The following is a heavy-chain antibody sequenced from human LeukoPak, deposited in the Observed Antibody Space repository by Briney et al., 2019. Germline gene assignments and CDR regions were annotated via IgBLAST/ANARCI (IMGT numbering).Heavy chain of an antibody. CDR2: ISYDGSNK. J-gene: IGHJ3*02. Sequence: SGRSLRLSCAASGFTFSSYAMHWVRQAPGKGLEWVAVISYDGSNKYYADSVKGRFTISRDNSKNTPYPQMNSLRAEDTAVYHCARDHHDAFDIWGQGTMVTVSS. CDR1: GFTFSSYA. CDR3: ARDHHDAFDI. V-gene: IGHV3-30-3*01.